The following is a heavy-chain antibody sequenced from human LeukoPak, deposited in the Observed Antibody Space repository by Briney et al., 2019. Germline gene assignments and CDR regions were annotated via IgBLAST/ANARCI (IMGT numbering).Heavy chain of an antibody. CDR1: GYTFTSYY. J-gene: IGHJ4*02. D-gene: IGHD4-17*01. Sequence: ASVKVSCKASGYTFTSYYMHWVRQAPGQGLEWMGIINPSGGSTSYAQKFQGRVTMTRDTSTSTVYMELGSLRSEDTAVYYCARGPVRGFYGDRAYFDYWGQGTLVTVSS. CDR2: INPSGGST. CDR3: ARGPVRGFYGDRAYFDY. V-gene: IGHV1-46*01.